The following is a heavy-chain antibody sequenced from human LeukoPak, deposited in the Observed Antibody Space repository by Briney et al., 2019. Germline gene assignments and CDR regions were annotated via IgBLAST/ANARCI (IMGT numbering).Heavy chain of an antibody. CDR1: GGSISSYY. V-gene: IGHV4-39*07. J-gene: IGHJ4*02. Sequence: SETLSLTCTVSGGSISSYYWGWIRQPPGKGLEWIGSIYYSGSTYYNPSLKSRVTISVDTSKNQFSLKLSSVTAADTAVYYCARGHPKSYSGSYPDYWGQGTLVTVSS. D-gene: IGHD1-26*01. CDR3: ARGHPKSYSGSYPDY. CDR2: IYYSGST.